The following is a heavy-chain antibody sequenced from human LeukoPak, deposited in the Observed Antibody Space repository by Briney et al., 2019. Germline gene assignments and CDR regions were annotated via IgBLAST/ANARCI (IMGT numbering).Heavy chain of an antibody. V-gene: IGHV1-2*02. CDR3: ARDGGMDV. CDR2: INPNSGDT. CDR1: GYTFTSYY. J-gene: IGHJ6*02. Sequence: ALVKVPCKASGYTFTSYYMHWVRQAPGQGLEWMGWINPNSGDTNYAQKFQGRVTMTRDTSISTAYMELSRLRSDDTAVYYCARDGGMDVWGQGTTVTVSS.